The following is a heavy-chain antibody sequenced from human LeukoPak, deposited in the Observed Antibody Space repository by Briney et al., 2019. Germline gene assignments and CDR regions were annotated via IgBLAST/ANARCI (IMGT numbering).Heavy chain of an antibody. CDR1: GYTFTSYG. D-gene: IGHD6-19*01. Sequence: GASVKVSCKASGYTFTSYGISWVRQAPGQGLEWMGWISAYNGNTNYAQKLQGRVTMTTDTSTSTAYRGLRSLRSDDTAVYYSARVVIRYSGWYLSDYWGQGTLVTVSS. CDR2: ISAYNGNT. V-gene: IGHV1-18*01. J-gene: IGHJ4*02. CDR3: ARVVIRYSGWYLSDY.